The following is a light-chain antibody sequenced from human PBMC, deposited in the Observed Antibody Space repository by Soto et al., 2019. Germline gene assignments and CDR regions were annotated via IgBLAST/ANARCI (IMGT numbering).Light chain of an antibody. CDR1: QSISTY. CDR3: QQSYSTPQT. CDR2: AAS. J-gene: IGKJ1*01. Sequence: DIPMTQSPSSLSASVGDRVTITCRASQSISTYLNWYQQKPGKAPKLLIYAASSLQSGVPSRLSGSRSGTDFTLTISSLQPEDFATYYCQQSYSTPQTFGQGTKVEIK. V-gene: IGKV1-39*01.